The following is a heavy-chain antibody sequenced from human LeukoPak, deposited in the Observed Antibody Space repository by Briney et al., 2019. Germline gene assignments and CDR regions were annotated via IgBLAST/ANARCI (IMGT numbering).Heavy chain of an antibody. CDR1: GYTFTSYD. Sequence: GASVKVSCKASGYTFTSYDINWVRQATGQGLEWMGWMNPNSGNTGYAQKFQGRVTMTRNTSISTAYMELSSLRSEDTAVYYCARLPRGYYDSSGQNWFDPWGQGPWSPSPQ. D-gene: IGHD3-22*01. V-gene: IGHV1-8*01. CDR3: ARLPRGYYDSSGQNWFDP. CDR2: MNPNSGNT. J-gene: IGHJ5*02.